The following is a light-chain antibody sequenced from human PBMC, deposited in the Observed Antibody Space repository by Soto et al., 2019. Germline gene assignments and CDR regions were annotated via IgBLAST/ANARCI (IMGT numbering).Light chain of an antibody. CDR1: SSNIGAGYD. CDR2: GNT. CDR3: QSYDSSLSGSGV. J-gene: IGLJ3*02. V-gene: IGLV1-40*01. Sequence: QSVLTQPPSVSGAPGQRVTISCTGRSSNIGAGYDVLWYQQLPGTAPKLLIYGNTNRPSGVPDRFSGSKSGTSASLAITGLQAEDEADYYCQSYDSSLSGSGVFGGGTKLTVL.